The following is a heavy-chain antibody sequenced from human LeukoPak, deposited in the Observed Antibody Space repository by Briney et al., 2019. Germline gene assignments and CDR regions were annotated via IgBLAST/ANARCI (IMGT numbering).Heavy chain of an antibody. CDR1: GGSISSYY. J-gene: IGHJ4*02. Sequence: SETLSLTCTVSGGSISSYYWSWIRQPPGKGLEWIGYIYYSGSTNYNPSLKSRVTISVDTSKDQFSLKLSSVTAADTAVYYCARDPYGDYAAFDYWGQGTLVTVSS. CDR2: IYYSGST. V-gene: IGHV4-59*12. CDR3: ARDPYGDYAAFDY. D-gene: IGHD4-17*01.